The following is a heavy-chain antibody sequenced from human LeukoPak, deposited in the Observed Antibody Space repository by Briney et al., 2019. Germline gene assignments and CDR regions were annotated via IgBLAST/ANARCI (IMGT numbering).Heavy chain of an antibody. CDR1: GGSFSGYY. V-gene: IGHV4-34*01. D-gene: IGHD2-2*03. CDR3: ARLHFGYCSGTSCGY. J-gene: IGHJ4*02. Sequence: SETLSLTCAVYGGSFSGYYWSWIRQPPGKGLEWIGEINHSGSTNYNPSLKSRVTISVDTSKNQFSLKLSSVTAADTAVYYCARLHFGYCSGTSCGYWGQGTLVTVSS. CDR2: INHSGST.